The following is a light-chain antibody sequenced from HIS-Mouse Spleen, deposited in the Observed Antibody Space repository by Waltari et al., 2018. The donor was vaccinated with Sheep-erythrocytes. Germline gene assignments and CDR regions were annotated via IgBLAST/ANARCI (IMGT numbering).Light chain of an antibody. CDR2: EGS. CDR3: CSYAGSSTPWV. V-gene: IGLV2-11*01. J-gene: IGLJ3*02. Sequence: QSALTQPRSVSGSPGQSVTISCTGTSSDVGGYNYVSWYQQHPGKAPKLMIYEGSKRPAGVTNRFSGSKSGNTGSLTISGLQAEDEADYYCCSYAGSSTPWVFGGGTKLTVL. CDR1: SSDVGGYNY.